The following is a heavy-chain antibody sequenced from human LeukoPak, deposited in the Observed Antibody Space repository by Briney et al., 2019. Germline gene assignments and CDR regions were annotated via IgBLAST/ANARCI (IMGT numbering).Heavy chain of an antibody. CDR3: VKDPAMRYHYMDV. J-gene: IGHJ6*03. CDR1: GFTFSDRY. CDR2: ISPNGQNI. V-gene: IGHV3-11*04. Sequence: GGSLRLSCAAAGFTFSDRYMSWIRQAPGKGMEWVAYISPNGQNIHYADSVKGRSTISRDNAKNSLFLQVNSLRAEDTAVYYCVKDPAMRYHYMDVWGKGTTVTVSS.